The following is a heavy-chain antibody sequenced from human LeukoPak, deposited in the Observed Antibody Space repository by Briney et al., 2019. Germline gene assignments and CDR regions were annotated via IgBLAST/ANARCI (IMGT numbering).Heavy chain of an antibody. CDR2: INHSGST. J-gene: IGHJ6*03. D-gene: IGHD2-2*01. CDR1: GGSFSGYY. CDR3: ARGYCSGSICYADYYYYYMDV. Sequence: SETLSLTCAVYGGSFSGYYWSWIRQPPGKGLEWIGEINHSGSTNYNPSLKSRVTISVDTSKNQFSLKLSSVSAADTAVYYCARGYCSGSICYADYYYYYMDVWGKGTTVTVSS. V-gene: IGHV4-34*01.